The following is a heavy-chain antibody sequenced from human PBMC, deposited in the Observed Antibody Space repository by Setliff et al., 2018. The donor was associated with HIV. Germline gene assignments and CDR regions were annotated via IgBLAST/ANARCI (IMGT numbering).Heavy chain of an antibody. D-gene: IGHD2-2*01. CDR2: INPNSGAT. V-gene: IGHV1-2*06. J-gene: IGHJ6*03. Sequence: ASVMVSCKASGYTFTGYHIHWVRQAPRQGLEWMGRINPNSGATNYAQKFQGRVTMTRDTSSRTAYMELSRLRSDDTAVYFCARGRGYCSSHGCFYYYMDVWAEGTTVTVSS. CDR3: ARGRGYCSSHGCFYYYMDV. CDR1: GYTFTGYH.